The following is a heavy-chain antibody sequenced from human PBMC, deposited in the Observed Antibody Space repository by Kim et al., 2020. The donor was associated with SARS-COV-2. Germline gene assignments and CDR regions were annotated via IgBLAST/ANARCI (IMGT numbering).Heavy chain of an antibody. Sequence: SETLSLTCTVSGRAITDSYWNWIRQLPGKGLEWIGCVYYGGSTDYNPSLKSRVTISVDASKNQFSLRLSSVTAADTAVYYCARDKMVISDWYPPQELRDGFDVWGQGTTVTVSS. J-gene: IGHJ6*02. CDR1: GRAITDSY. V-gene: IGHV4-59*01. D-gene: IGHD3-22*01. CDR2: VYYGGST. CDR3: ARDKMVISDWYPPQELRDGFDV.